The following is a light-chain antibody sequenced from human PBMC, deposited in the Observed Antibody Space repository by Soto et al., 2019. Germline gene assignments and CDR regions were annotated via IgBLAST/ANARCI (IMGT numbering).Light chain of an antibody. V-gene: IGLV2-8*01. J-gene: IGLJ1*01. CDR1: NGDIGNYNF. CDR2: EVN. CDR3: SSHGGNSPYV. Sequence: QSVLTQPPSASGSPGQSVAISCTGTNGDIGNYNFVSWYQQHPGKAPKLLIFEVNKRPSGVPDRVSGSKSGNTASLTVSGLHAEDEADYYCSSHGGNSPYVFGTGTKLTVL.